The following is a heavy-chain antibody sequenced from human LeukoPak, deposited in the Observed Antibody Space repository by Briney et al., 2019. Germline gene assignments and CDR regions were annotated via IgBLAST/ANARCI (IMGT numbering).Heavy chain of an antibody. J-gene: IGHJ4*02. D-gene: IGHD6-13*01. CDR2: IKQDGSEK. Sequence: HPGGSLRLSCAASGFTFSSYWMSWVRQAPGKGLEWVANIKQDGSEKYYVDSVKGRFTISRDNAKNSLYLQMNSLRAEDTALYYCAKDSSSWFQYFDYWGQGTLVTVSS. CDR1: GFTFSSYW. CDR3: AKDSSSWFQYFDY. V-gene: IGHV3-7*03.